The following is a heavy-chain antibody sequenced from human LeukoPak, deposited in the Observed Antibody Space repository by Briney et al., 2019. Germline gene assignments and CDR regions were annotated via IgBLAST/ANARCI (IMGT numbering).Heavy chain of an antibody. CDR1: GGSISSSNW. Sequence: SGTLSLTCAVSGGSISSSNWWSWVRQPPGKGLEGIGEIYHSGSTNYNQSLKSRVTISVDKSKNQFSLKLSSVTAAGTAVYYCAGVGVLWFGELYPAFDIWGQGTMVTVSS. CDR2: IYHSGST. D-gene: IGHD3-10*01. V-gene: IGHV4-4*02. J-gene: IGHJ3*02. CDR3: AGVGVLWFGELYPAFDI.